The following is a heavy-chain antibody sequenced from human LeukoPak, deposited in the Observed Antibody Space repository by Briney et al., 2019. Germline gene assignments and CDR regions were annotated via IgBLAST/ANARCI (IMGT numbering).Heavy chain of an antibody. CDR2: MNATSGKT. Sequence: ASVKVSCKASGYTFTSYDINWVRHAPGQGLDWMGWMNATSGKTGQAQKFQGRITMTRDTSISTAYMELSSLRPEDTAVYYCAKYKSGDYFDAGKRYYFDQWGQGTPVTVSS. CDR1: GYTFTSYD. D-gene: IGHD3-9*01. J-gene: IGHJ4*02. CDR3: AKYKSGDYFDAGKRYYFDQ. V-gene: IGHV1-8*01.